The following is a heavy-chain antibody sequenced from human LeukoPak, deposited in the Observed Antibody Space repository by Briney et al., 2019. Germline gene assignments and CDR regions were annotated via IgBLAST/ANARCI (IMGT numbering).Heavy chain of an antibody. CDR1: GGSISSYY. CDR2: IYYSGST. Sequence: PSETLSLTCTVSGGSISSYYWSWIRQPPGKGLEWIGYIYYSGSTNYNPSLKSRVTISVDTSKNQFSLKLSSVTAAGTAVYYCARVPNYCSGGSCYSNWFDPWGQGTLVTVSS. V-gene: IGHV4-59*12. J-gene: IGHJ5*02. D-gene: IGHD2-15*01. CDR3: ARVPNYCSGGSCYSNWFDP.